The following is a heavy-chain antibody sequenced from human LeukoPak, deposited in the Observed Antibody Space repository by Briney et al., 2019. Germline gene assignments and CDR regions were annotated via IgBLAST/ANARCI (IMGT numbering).Heavy chain of an antibody. D-gene: IGHD3-22*01. V-gene: IGHV1-2*02. J-gene: IGHJ4*02. CDR2: INPNSGGT. CDR3: ARGTSLHYDSSGSAFDY. Sequence: VASVKVSCKASGYTFPGYYMHWVRQAPGQGLEWMGWINPNSGGTNYAQKSQGRVTMTRDTSITTAYMELRRLRSDDTAVYFCARGTSLHYDSSGSAFDYWGQGTLVTVSS. CDR1: GYTFPGYY.